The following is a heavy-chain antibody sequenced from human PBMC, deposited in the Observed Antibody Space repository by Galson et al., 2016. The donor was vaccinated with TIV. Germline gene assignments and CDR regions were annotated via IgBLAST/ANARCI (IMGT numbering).Heavy chain of an antibody. D-gene: IGHD2/OR15-2a*01. CDR2: IYWDDDK. V-gene: IGHV2-5*05. J-gene: IGHJ3*01. CDR3: AHIRITLTPDAFYV. Sequence: PALVKPPQTLTLTCSFSGFSLRTTGVGVGWIRQPPGGALEWLGVIYWDDDKRYGPSLSNRLTLTGDTSKNQVVLTMTNLDPVDTGTYFCAHIRITLTPDAFYVWGQGTVVTVSS. CDR1: GFSLRTTGVG.